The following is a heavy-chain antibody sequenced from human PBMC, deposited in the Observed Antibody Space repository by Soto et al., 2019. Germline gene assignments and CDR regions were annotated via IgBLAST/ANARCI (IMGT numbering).Heavy chain of an antibody. CDR1: GFTLSDFA. CDR2: IRNSGERT. Sequence: PGGSLRLSCSVSGFTLSDFAIYWVRLSTGKGLEYVAGIRNSGERTYEADSVKGVFFIFRDNSKKMFELHISTLRPDDTAVYYCVSDVVSRIWYIDLSGSWGQGTLVNISS. CDR3: VSDVVSRIWYIDLSGS. V-gene: IGHV3-64D*06. J-gene: IGHJ4*02. D-gene: IGHD3-9*01.